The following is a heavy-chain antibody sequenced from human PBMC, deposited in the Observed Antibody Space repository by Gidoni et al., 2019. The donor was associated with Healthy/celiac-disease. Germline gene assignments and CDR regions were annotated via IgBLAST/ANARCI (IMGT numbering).Heavy chain of an antibody. D-gene: IGHD2-15*01. Sequence: EVQLVESGGGLVQPGGSLRLSCAASGFTFSSSAMSWVRQAPGKGLEWVSAISGSGGSKYYADSVKGRFTISRDNSKNTLYLQMNSLRAEDTAVYYCAKEREDIVVAEGAFDIWGQGTMVTVSS. CDR2: ISGSGGSK. V-gene: IGHV3-23*04. CDR1: GFTFSSSA. J-gene: IGHJ3*02. CDR3: AKEREDIVVAEGAFDI.